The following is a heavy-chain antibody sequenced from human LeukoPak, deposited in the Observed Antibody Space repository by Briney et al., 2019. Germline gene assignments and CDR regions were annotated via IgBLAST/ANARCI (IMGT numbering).Heavy chain of an antibody. CDR3: ARDRPRMGLDY. J-gene: IGHJ4*02. Sequence: SGTLSLTCAVSGGSISSSNWWSWVRQPPGKGLEWIGEIYHSGSTNYNPSLKSRVTISADKSKNQFSLKLSSVTAADTAVYYCARDRPRMGLDYWGQGTLVTVSS. D-gene: IGHD2-8*01. CDR2: IYHSGST. CDR1: GGSISSSNW. V-gene: IGHV4-4*02.